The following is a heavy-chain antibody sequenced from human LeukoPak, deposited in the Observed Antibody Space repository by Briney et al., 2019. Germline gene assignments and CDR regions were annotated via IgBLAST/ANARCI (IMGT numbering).Heavy chain of an antibody. CDR3: AKSLWFGELDI. Sequence: PSETLSLTCTVSGGSISSYYWSWIRQPPGKGLEWIGYIYYSGSTHYNPSLKSRVTISVDTSKNQFSLKLSSVTAADTAVYYCAKSLWFGELDIWGQGTMVTVSS. CDR2: IYYSGST. V-gene: IGHV4-59*08. D-gene: IGHD3-10*01. J-gene: IGHJ3*02. CDR1: GGSISSYY.